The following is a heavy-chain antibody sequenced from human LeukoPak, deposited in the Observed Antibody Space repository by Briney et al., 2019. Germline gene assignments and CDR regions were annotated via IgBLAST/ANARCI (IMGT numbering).Heavy chain of an antibody. Sequence: ASETLSLTCTVSGGSITSDYWSWIRPPAGKGLEWIGRIFTSGSTTYNPSLKSRVTMSLDTFKNQFFLKLSSVTAADTAAYFCSRGGANDLWGQGTLVTVSS. J-gene: IGHJ5*02. CDR2: IFTSGST. CDR3: SRGGANDL. D-gene: IGHD4/OR15-4a*01. V-gene: IGHV4-4*07. CDR1: GGSITSDY.